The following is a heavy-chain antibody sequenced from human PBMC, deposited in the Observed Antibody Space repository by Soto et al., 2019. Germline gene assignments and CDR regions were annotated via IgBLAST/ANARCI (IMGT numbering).Heavy chain of an antibody. CDR3: ARVNDILTGYYPDYYYYGMDF. J-gene: IGHJ6*02. D-gene: IGHD3-9*01. Sequence: SETLSLTCTVSGGSISFYYWSWIRQPPGKGLEWIGYIYYSGSTNYNPSLKSRVTISVDTSKNQFSLKLSSVTAADTAVYYCARVNDILTGYYPDYYYYGMDFWGQGTTVTVSS. CDR1: GGSISFYY. V-gene: IGHV4-59*01. CDR2: IYYSGST.